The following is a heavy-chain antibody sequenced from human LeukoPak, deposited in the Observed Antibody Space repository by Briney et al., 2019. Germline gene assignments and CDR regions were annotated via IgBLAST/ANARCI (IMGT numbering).Heavy chain of an antibody. V-gene: IGHV1-18*01. CDR3: ARLACSSTSCYGGFDY. CDR2: ISAYNGNT. D-gene: IGHD2-2*01. Sequence: ASVKVSCKASGYTFTSYGISWVRQAPGQGLEWMGWISAYNGNTNYAQKLQGRATMTTDTSTSTAYMELRSLRSDDTAVYYCARLACSSTSCYGGFDYWGQGTLVTVSS. J-gene: IGHJ4*02. CDR1: GYTFTSYG.